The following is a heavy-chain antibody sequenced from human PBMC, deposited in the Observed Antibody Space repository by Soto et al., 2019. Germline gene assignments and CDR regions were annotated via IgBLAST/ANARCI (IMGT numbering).Heavy chain of an antibody. D-gene: IGHD2-2*01. CDR1: GFTFGTSS. V-gene: IGHV3-23*01. J-gene: IGHJ6*03. CDR2: ISGDAGAI. CDR3: ARGARSTARMDV. Sequence: GGSLRLSCEASGFTFGTSSMSWSRQAPGKGLEWVSGISGDAGAIYDADAVKGRFTTSRDNSKNTLYLQMNSLRAEDSAVYYCARGARSTARMDVWGKGTTVTVFS.